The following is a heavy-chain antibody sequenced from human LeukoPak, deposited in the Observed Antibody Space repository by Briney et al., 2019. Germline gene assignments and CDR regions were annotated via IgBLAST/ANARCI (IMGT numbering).Heavy chain of an antibody. V-gene: IGHV3-30*01. CDR1: GFTFSSYA. CDR2: LPYDGSNQ. J-gene: IGHJ4*02. CDR3: ARDLRTGSYLDY. Sequence: PGTSLRLSSAASGFTFSSYAMHWVRQAPGKGLEWVAVLPYDGSNQHYADSVKGRFTISRDNSKNTLYLQMNSLRGEDTAVYYCARDLRTGSYLDYWGQRTLVTVSS. D-gene: IGHD3/OR15-3a*01.